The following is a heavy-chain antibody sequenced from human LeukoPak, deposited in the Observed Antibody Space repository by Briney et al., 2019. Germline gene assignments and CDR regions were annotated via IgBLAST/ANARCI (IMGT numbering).Heavy chain of an antibody. V-gene: IGHV3-30*04. J-gene: IGHJ5*02. D-gene: IGHD1-7*01. CDR3: ARDRVQIWHYVGTFDA. CDR2: FSYDGKHI. CDR1: GFTFHTYN. Sequence: QPGGSLRLSCEASGFTFHTYNMFWVRQAPGKRLESVAVFSYDGKHIDYAASVQGRFIISRDITRNTLHLDMSNLRDEDTAVYYCARDRVQIWHYVGTFDAWGQGALVTVSS.